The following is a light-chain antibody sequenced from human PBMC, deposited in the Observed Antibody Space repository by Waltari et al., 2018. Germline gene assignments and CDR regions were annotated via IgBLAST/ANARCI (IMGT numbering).Light chain of an antibody. CDR3: QTGGHGTWV. CDR2: VNSDGSH. Sequence: QLELTQSPSASASLGASVKLTCTLSSGHITHVAAWHQQQPQKGPRYLMKVNSDGSHSRGDEIPDRFSGSSSGAERYLTISSLQSEDEADYYCQTGGHGTWVFGGGTKLTVL. J-gene: IGLJ3*02. CDR1: SGHITHV. V-gene: IGLV4-69*01.